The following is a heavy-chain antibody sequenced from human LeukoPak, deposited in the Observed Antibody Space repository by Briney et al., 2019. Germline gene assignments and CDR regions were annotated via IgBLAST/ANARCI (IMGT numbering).Heavy chain of an antibody. Sequence: PGGSLRLPCAASGFTVSSSSMSWVRQAPGTGLEWVSIIYSGGTTYYADSVKGRFTISRHNSENTLYLQMNSLRAEDTAVYYCARDGGLNTNFGYWGQGTLVTVSS. CDR3: ARDGGLNTNFGY. CDR2: IYSGGTT. CDR1: GFTVSSSS. D-gene: IGHD2-15*01. V-gene: IGHV3-53*01. J-gene: IGHJ4*02.